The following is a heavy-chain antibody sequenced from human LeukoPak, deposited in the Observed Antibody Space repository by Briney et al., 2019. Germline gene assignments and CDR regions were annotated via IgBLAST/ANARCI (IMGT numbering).Heavy chain of an antibody. CDR1: GVTFNDYY. V-gene: IGHV3-23*01. CDR2: ISGSGGRT. CDR3: AKDSNTASFDY. J-gene: IGHJ4*02. D-gene: IGHD5-18*01. Sequence: GGSLRLSCAVSGVTFNDYYMSWIRQAPGKGLEWVSDISGSGGRTYDGDSVRGRFTISRDNSKNTLYLQMNSLRAEDTAVYYCAKDSNTASFDYWGQGTLVTVSS.